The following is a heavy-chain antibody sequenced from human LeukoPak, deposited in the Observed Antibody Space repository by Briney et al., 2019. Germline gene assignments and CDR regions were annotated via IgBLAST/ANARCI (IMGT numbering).Heavy chain of an antibody. J-gene: IGHJ4*02. CDR3: AKSSHYYDSSGYYDY. Sequence: GGSLRLSCAASGFTFDDYAMHWVRQAPGKGLEWVSGISWNSGSIGYADSVKGRFTISRDNAKNSLYLQMNSLRAEDTALYYCAKSSHYYDSSGYYDYWGQGTLVTVSS. D-gene: IGHD3-22*01. CDR2: ISWNSGSI. V-gene: IGHV3-9*01. CDR1: GFTFDDYA.